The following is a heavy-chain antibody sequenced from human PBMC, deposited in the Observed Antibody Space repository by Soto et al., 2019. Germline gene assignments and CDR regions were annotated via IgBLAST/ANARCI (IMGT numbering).Heavy chain of an antibody. Sequence: QVQLQQWGAGLLKPSETLSLTCAVYGGSFSGYYWSWIRQPPGKGLEWIGEINHSGSTNYNPSLKSRVTISVDTSKNQFALKLSSVTAADTAVYYCASRGGNSAEYNWFDPWCQGTLVTVSS. D-gene: IGHD2-21*02. CDR1: GGSFSGYY. CDR2: INHSGST. V-gene: IGHV4-34*01. CDR3: ASRGGNSAEYNWFDP. J-gene: IGHJ5*02.